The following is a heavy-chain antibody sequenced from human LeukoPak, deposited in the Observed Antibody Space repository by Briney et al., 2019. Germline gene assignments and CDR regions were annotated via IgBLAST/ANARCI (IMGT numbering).Heavy chain of an antibody. CDR3: TRGPRTMVRESRLYHYYYYMDV. CDR2: IRSKASDGTT. V-gene: IGHV3-49*04. D-gene: IGHD3-10*01. J-gene: IGHJ6*03. Sequence: GGSLRLSCTASGFIFGDYAMSWVRQAPGKGLEWVGFIRSKASDGTTEYAASMKGRFTISRDDSKSIAYLQINSLKTEDTAIYYCTRGPRTMVRESRLYHYYYYMDVWGKGTTVTISS. CDR1: GFIFGDYA.